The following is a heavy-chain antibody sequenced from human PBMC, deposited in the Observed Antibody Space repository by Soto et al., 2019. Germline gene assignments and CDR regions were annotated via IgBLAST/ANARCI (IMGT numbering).Heavy chain of an antibody. V-gene: IGHV3-7*01. CDR3: AKPYYGYIWGSYRPSFDY. Sequence: EVQLVESGGVLVQPGGSLRLSCAASGFTFNKYWMTWVRQAPGKGLEWVANIKQDGSEKYYVDSVKGRFTISRDNVENSLYLQMDSLRAEDTAMYYCAKPYYGYIWGSYRPSFDYWGQGTLVTVSS. D-gene: IGHD3-16*02. CDR2: IKQDGSEK. J-gene: IGHJ4*02. CDR1: GFTFNKYW.